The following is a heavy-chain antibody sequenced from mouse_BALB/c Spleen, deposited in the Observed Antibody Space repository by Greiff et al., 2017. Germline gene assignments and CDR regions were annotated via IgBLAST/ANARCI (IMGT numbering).Heavy chain of an antibody. Sequence: EVQLQESGPGLVKPSQSLSLTCSVTGYSITSGYYWNWIRQFPGNKLEWMGYISYDGSNNYNPSLKNRISITRDPSKNQFFLKLNSVTTEDTATYYCARDAYYYGSSYDVWGAGTTVTVSS. V-gene: IGHV3-6*02. CDR1: GYSITSGYY. J-gene: IGHJ1*01. CDR2: ISYDGSN. D-gene: IGHD1-1*01. CDR3: ARDAYYYGSSYDV.